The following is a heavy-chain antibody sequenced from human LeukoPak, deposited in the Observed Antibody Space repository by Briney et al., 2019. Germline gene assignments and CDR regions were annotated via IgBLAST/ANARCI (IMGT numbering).Heavy chain of an antibody. Sequence: PSETLSLTCTVSGGSISSYYWSWIRQPPGKGLEWIGYLYYSGSTNYNPSLKSRVTMSVDTSKNQFSLKLSSVTAADTAVYYCARDYYYGSSSWFDPWGQGTLVTVSS. CDR1: GGSISSYY. J-gene: IGHJ5*02. D-gene: IGHD3-10*01. CDR2: LYYSGST. CDR3: ARDYYYGSSSWFDP. V-gene: IGHV4-59*12.